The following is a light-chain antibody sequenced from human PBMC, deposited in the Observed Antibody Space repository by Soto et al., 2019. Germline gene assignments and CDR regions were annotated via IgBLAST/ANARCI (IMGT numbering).Light chain of an antibody. V-gene: IGLV2-8*01. CDR1: SSDVGGYNY. CDR2: EVS. J-gene: IGLJ1*01. Sequence: QSALTQPPSASGSPGQSVTISCTGTSSDVGGYNYVSWYQQHPGKAPKLMIYEVSKRPSGFPDRFSGSKSGNTASLPVSGLQDEDASHYYCISYAGSNVDFGTDTKVTVL. CDR3: ISYAGSNVD.